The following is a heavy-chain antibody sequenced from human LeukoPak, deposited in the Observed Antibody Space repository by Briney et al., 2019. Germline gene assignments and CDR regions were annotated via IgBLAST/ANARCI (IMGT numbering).Heavy chain of an antibody. J-gene: IGHJ6*03. CDR3: ARAPMVISVRSHYYYMDV. CDR2: IYTSGST. V-gene: IGHV4-59*10. D-gene: IGHD3-22*01. CDR1: GGSFSGYY. Sequence: ASETLSLTCAVYGGSFSGYYWSWIRQPAGKGLEWIGRIYTSGSTNYNPSLKSRVTMSVDTSKNQFSLKLSSVTAADTAVYYCARAPMVISVRSHYYYMDVWGKGTTVTVSS.